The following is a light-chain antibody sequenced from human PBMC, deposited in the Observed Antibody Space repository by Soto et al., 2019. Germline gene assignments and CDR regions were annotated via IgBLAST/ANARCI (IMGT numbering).Light chain of an antibody. Sequence: DIQMTQSPSAMSASVGDRVTISCRASHNINYYLAWFQQKPGKVPKRLIYSASSLQSGVPSRFSGSGSGTEFTLTITGLQPEDTAISYSLQHNSYPLTFRGGTKV. V-gene: IGKV1-17*03. CDR2: SAS. CDR1: HNINYY. J-gene: IGKJ4*01. CDR3: LQHNSYPLT.